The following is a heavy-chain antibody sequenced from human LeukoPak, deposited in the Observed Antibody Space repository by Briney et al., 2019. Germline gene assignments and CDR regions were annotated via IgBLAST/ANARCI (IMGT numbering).Heavy chain of an antibody. J-gene: IGHJ6*03. CDR2: INPNSGGT. Sequence: ASVKVSCKASGYTFTGYYMHWVRQAPGQGLEWMGWINPNSGGTNYARKFQGRVTMTRDTSISTAYMELSRLRSDDTAVYYCARDPASYYYYYYMDVWGKGTTVTISS. D-gene: IGHD2-2*01. CDR1: GYTFTGYY. V-gene: IGHV1-2*02. CDR3: ARDPASYYYYYYMDV.